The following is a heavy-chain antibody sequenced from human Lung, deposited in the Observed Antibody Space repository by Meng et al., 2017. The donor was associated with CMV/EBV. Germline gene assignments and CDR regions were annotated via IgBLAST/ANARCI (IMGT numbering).Heavy chain of an antibody. D-gene: IGHD1-14*01. CDR2: VVYSGTT. CDR1: SGSISSSSYY. J-gene: IGHJ4*02. V-gene: IGHV4-39*01. Sequence: QLQLQESGPVLVNPSETLSRPCTVSSGSISSSSYYWAWIRQPPGEGLEWIGSVVYSGTTYYTSSLKSRVSISVDTSKNQFSLKLSSVTAADTAVYYCARHHHSPTFDYWGQGTLVTVSS. CDR3: ARHHHSPTFDY.